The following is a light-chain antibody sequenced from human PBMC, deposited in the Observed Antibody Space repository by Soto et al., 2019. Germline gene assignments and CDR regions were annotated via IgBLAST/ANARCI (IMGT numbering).Light chain of an antibody. CDR3: QQYNNWVPT. CDR2: GAS. CDR1: QSVRSN. V-gene: IGKV3-15*01. Sequence: EIVMTQPPATLSVSPGERATLSCRASQSVRSNLAWYQQKPGQAPGLLIYGASTRATGIPARFSGSGSGTEFTLTISSLQSEDFAVYYCQQYNNWVPTFGQGTKVEIK. J-gene: IGKJ1*01.